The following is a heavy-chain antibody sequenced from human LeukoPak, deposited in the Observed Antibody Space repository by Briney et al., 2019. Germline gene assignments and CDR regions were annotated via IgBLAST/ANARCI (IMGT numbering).Heavy chain of an antibody. CDR1: GGTFSSYA. V-gene: IGHV1-69*05. CDR2: IIPIFGTA. J-gene: IGHJ6*03. D-gene: IGHD5-18*01. CDR3: ASGYSYGSDYYYYYMDV. Sequence: GASVKVSCKASGGTFSSYAISWVRQAPGQGLEWMGGIIPIFGTANYAQKFQGRVTITTDESTSTAYMELSSLRSEDTAVYCCASGYSYGSDYYYYYMDVWGKGTTVTVSS.